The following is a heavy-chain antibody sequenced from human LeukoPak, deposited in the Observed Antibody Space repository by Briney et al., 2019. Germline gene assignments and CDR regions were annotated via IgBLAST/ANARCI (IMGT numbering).Heavy chain of an antibody. D-gene: IGHD6-19*01. V-gene: IGHV4-59*08. CDR2: IDYSGNT. CDR3: ASTRRAAVAGRFDS. Sequence: SETLSLTCTVSGASMSSNYWSWIRQPPGRGLEWIGYIDYSGNTNSSPSLGSRVTMSLDASKNQFSLKGNSVTAADTAIYYCASTRRAAVAGRFDSWGQGTLVTVSS. CDR1: GASMSSNY. J-gene: IGHJ4*02.